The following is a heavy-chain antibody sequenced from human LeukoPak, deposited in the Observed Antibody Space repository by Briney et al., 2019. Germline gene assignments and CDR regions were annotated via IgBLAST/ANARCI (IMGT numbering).Heavy chain of an antibody. J-gene: IGHJ6*02. CDR3: AREDYYYGMDV. Sequence: ASVKVSCKASGGTFSSYAISWVRQATGEGLEWMGWMNPNSGNTGYAQKFQGRVTMTRNTSISTAYMELSSLRSEDTAVYYCAREDYYYGMDVWGQGTTVTVSS. CDR2: MNPNSGNT. V-gene: IGHV1-8*02. CDR1: GGTFSSYA.